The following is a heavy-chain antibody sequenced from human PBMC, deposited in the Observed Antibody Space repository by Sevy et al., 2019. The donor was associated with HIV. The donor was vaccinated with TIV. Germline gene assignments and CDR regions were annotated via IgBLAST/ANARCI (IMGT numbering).Heavy chain of an antibody. CDR2: ISSSSSYI. J-gene: IGHJ4*02. CDR3: ARDIRDSWELPRWYFDY. Sequence: GGSLRLSCAASGFTFSIYSMNWVRQAPGKGLEWVSSISSSSSYIYYADSVKGRFTISRDNAKNSLYLQMNSLRAEDTAVYYCARDIRDSWELPRWYFDYWGQGTLVTVSS. V-gene: IGHV3-21*01. CDR1: GFTFSIYS. D-gene: IGHD1-26*01.